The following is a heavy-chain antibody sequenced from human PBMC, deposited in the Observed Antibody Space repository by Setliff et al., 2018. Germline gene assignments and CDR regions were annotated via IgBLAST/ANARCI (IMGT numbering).Heavy chain of an antibody. V-gene: IGHV4-34*01. Sequence: SETLSLTCAVYGGSLNNYQWTWIRQPPGKGLEWIGEINHRGSTNYNPSLKSRLTISVDTSKNQFSLKLASVTAADTAVYFCARSFSRREKFLLDYWGQGALVTVSS. CDR3: ARSFSRREKFLLDY. CDR1: GGSLNNYQ. CDR2: INHRGST. J-gene: IGHJ4*02.